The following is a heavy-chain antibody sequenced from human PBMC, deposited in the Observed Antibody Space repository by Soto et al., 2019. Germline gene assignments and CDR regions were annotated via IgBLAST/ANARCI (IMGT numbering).Heavy chain of an antibody. Sequence: SETLSLTCTVSGGSISSSSYYWGWIRQPPGKGLEWIGCIYYSGSTYYNPSLKSRVTISVDTSKNQFSLKLSSVTAADTAVYYCARGGHTIFGVVKPTYYFDYWGQGTLVTVSS. CDR1: GGSISSSSYY. D-gene: IGHD3-3*01. CDR2: IYYSGST. J-gene: IGHJ4*02. CDR3: ARGGHTIFGVVKPTYYFDY. V-gene: IGHV4-39*07.